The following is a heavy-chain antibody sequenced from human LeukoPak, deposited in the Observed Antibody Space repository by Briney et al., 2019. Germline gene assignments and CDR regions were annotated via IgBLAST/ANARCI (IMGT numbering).Heavy chain of an antibody. CDR3: AKPAISSSGWYYDY. D-gene: IGHD6-19*01. CDR1: GFTFSSYS. CDR2: ISSSSSYT. V-gene: IGHV3-21*04. Sequence: PGGSMRLSCAASGFTFSSYSMNWVRQAPGKWREWVSSISSSSSYTYYANSVKGRFTISRDNAKNSLYLQMNSLRAEDTAVYYCAKPAISSSGWYYDYWGQGTLVTVSS. J-gene: IGHJ4*02.